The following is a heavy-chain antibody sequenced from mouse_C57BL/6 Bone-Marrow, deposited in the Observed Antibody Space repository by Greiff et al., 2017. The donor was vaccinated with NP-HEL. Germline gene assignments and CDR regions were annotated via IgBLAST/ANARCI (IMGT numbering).Heavy chain of an antibody. CDR3: AREGGYYGSPFAY. CDR1: GYSIISGYY. Sequence: VQLKQSGPGLVKPSQSLSLTCSVTGYSIISGYYWNWIRQFPGNKLEWMAYISYDGSNNYNPSLKNRISITRDISKNQFFLKLTSVPTEDTATYYCAREGGYYGSPFAYWGQGTLVTVSA. V-gene: IGHV3-6*01. CDR2: ISYDGSN. J-gene: IGHJ3*01. D-gene: IGHD1-1*01.